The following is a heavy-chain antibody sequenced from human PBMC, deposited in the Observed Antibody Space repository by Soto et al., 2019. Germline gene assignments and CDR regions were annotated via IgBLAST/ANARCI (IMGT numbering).Heavy chain of an antibody. CDR1: GFTFSIYA. CDR2: LNGDSATT. Sequence: EVQLLESGGGLVQPGGSLRLSCAASGFTFSIYAMSWVRQAPGKGLEWISALNGDSATTNYADSVKGRFTISRDNYKNTLNLQMNSLRAEDTAVYFCAKDGGDYGAYEWNFDYWGQGTLGTVSS. V-gene: IGHV3-23*01. J-gene: IGHJ4*02. CDR3: AKDGGDYGAYEWNFDY. D-gene: IGHD4-17*01.